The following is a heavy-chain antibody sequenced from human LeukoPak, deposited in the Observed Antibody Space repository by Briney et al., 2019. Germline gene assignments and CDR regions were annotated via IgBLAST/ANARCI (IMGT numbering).Heavy chain of an antibody. D-gene: IGHD6-25*01. CDR3: ARDSSALGVSPGQRDYYYYMDV. V-gene: IGHV4-39*07. CDR1: GGSISSSSYY. J-gene: IGHJ6*03. CDR2: IYYSGST. Sequence: SETLSLTCTVSGGSISSSSYYWGWIRQPPGKGLEWIGSIYYSGSTYYNPSLKSRVTISVDTSKNQFSLKLSSVTAADTAVYYCARDSSALGVSPGQRDYYYYMDVWGKGTTVTVSS.